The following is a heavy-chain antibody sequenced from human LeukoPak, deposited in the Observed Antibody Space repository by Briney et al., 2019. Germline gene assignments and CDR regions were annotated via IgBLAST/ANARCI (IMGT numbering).Heavy chain of an antibody. CDR1: GFTVSNDY. J-gene: IGHJ5*02. CDR2: MYSGGST. CDR3: ARHDWFDP. Sequence: PGGSLRLSCAVSGFTVSNDYMSWVRQAPGKGLEWVSVMYSGGSTYYADSVKGRFTISRDNSQNTLYLQMNSLRAGDTAMYYCARHDWFDPWGQGTLVTVSS. V-gene: IGHV3-66*04.